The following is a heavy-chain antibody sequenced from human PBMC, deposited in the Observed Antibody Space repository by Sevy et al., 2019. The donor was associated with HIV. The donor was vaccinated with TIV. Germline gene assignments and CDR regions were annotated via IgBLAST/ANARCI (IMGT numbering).Heavy chain of an antibody. Sequence: GGSLRLSCAASGFIFNDYNMNWVRQAPGKGLEWVSFIFSSSSWIYYGDSVKGRFTISRDNTKNSLYLQMNSLRAEDTAVYYCTRDKTILEGRYGMDVWGQGTTVTVSS. V-gene: IGHV3-21*01. CDR1: GFIFNDYN. CDR2: IFSSSSWI. J-gene: IGHJ6*02. CDR3: TRDKTILEGRYGMDV. D-gene: IGHD3-3*01.